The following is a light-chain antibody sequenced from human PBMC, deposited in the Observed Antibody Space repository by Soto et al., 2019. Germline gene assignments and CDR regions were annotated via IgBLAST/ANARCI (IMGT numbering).Light chain of an antibody. J-gene: IGKJ1*01. V-gene: IGKV3-15*01. Sequence: ENVFTPSPGSLCFSPGERATLSCRASQSVSNTYLAWYQQKPGQAPRLLIYGTSTRVTGIPARFSGSGSGTEFSLTINSLQSEDFAVYYCHHYNNWWAFGQGTKGDIK. CDR3: HHYNNWWA. CDR1: QSVSNTY. CDR2: GTS.